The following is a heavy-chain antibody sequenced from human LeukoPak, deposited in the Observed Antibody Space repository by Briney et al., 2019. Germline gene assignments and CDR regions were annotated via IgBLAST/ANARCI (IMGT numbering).Heavy chain of an antibody. D-gene: IGHD2-15*01. CDR1: GFTFDDYA. J-gene: IGHJ3*02. CDR3: AKGIVHCSGGSCYGDAFDI. Sequence: PGGSLRLSCAASGFTFDDYAMYWVRQAPGKGLEWVSGISWNSGSIGYADSVKGRFTISRDNAKNSLYLQMNSLRAEDTALYYCAKGIVHCSGGSCYGDAFDIWGQGTMVTVSS. V-gene: IGHV3-9*01. CDR2: ISWNSGSI.